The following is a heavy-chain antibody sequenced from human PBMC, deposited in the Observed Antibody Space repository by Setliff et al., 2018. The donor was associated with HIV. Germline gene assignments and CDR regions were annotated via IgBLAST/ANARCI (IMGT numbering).Heavy chain of an antibody. CDR1: GYTLTEVS. V-gene: IGHV1-24*01. CDR3: AIVRRIITFGGLVGLVQSLYYFHC. Sequence: ASVKVSCKVSGYTLTEVSMHWVRQAPGEGLEWMGGLDPEDGKTIYAQKFQGRVSMTEDTSTDTASMELRGPRFDDTAVYYCAIVRRIITFGGLVGLVQSLYYFHCWGHGTLVTVSS. CDR2: LDPEDGKT. D-gene: IGHD3-16*02. J-gene: IGHJ4*01.